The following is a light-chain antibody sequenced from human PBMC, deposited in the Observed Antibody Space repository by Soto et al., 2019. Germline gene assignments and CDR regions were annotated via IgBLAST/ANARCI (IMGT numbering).Light chain of an antibody. CDR1: QSVSSSY. CDR3: QQYGSSPRT. V-gene: IGKV3-20*01. CDR2: GAS. J-gene: IGKJ4*01. Sequence: EIVLTQSPGTLSLSPGERATLSRRASQSVSSSYLAWYQQKPGQAPRLLIYGASTRATGIPDRFSGSGSGTDFSLTISRLEPEDSAVYYCQQYGSSPRTFGGGTKVEIK.